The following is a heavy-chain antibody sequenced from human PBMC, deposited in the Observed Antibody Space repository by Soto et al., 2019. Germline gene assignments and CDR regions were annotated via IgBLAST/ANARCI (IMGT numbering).Heavy chain of an antibody. Sequence: PGGSLRLSCAASGFSFSSYSMNWVRQAPGKGLEWLSFISGSTNTKYYADSVRGRFTISRDNAKNSLYLRMNSLRDEDTAVYYCERGGWNDLFDRWGQGTLVTVYS. V-gene: IGHV3-48*02. CDR2: ISGSTNTK. D-gene: IGHD1-1*01. CDR1: GFSFSSYS. J-gene: IGHJ4*02. CDR3: ERGGWNDLFDR.